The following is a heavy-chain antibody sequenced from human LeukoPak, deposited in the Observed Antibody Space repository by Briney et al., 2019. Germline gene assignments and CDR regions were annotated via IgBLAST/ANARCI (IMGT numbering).Heavy chain of an antibody. V-gene: IGHV3-7*03. J-gene: IGHJ4*02. D-gene: IGHD2-15*01. CDR2: IKQYGREY. CDR1: AFSFSSYW. Sequence: GGSLRLSCAASAFSFSSYWMSWGRQAPGRGLGWVATIKQYGREYWDVHSENGRFTISRDNAKNSLYLKMNSLRADETAVYYCARVSRPLRYCSGASCYSMDFDSWGQGTLVTVSA. CDR3: ARVSRPLRYCSGASCYSMDFDS.